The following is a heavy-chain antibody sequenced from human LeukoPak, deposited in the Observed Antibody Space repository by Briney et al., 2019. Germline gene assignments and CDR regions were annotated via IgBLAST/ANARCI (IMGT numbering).Heavy chain of an antibody. CDR1: GYTFTDYY. J-gene: IGHJ3*02. CDR2: INPNSGGT. V-gene: IGHV1-2*02. Sequence: ASVKVSCKASGYTFTDYYMHWVRQAPGQGLEWMGWINPNSGGTNYAQKFQGRVTMTRDTSISTVYMELSSLRSEDTAVYYCARDDLGYPDAFDIWGQGTMVTVSS. CDR3: ARDDLGYPDAFDI. D-gene: IGHD5-12*01.